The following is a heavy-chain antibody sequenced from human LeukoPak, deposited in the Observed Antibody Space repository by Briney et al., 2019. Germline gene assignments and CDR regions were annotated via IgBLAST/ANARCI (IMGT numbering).Heavy chain of an antibody. CDR1: GGSISSSSYY. V-gene: IGHV4-39*01. CDR2: IYYSGST. J-gene: IGHJ4*02. CDR3: ARGCISRPIHSYGYNY. D-gene: IGHD5-18*01. Sequence: SETLSLTCTVSGGSISSSSYYWGWIRQPPGKGLEWIGSIYYSGSTYYNPSLKSRATISVDTSKNQFSLKLSSVTAADTAVYYCARGCISRPIHSYGYNYWGQGTLVTVSS.